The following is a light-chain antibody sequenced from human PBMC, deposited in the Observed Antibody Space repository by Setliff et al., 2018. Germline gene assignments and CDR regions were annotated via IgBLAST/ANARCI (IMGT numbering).Light chain of an antibody. CDR2: DTS. CDR1: TGAVTSNHY. J-gene: IGLJ3*02. CDR3: MVSYSAARV. V-gene: IGLV7-46*01. Sequence: QAVVTQEPSLTVSPGGTVTLTCGSRTGAVTSNHYPYWFQQKPGQAPRTLIYDTSNKHSWTPARFSGSLLGGKAALTLSGAQPEDEADYYCMVSYSAARVLGGGTKVTVL.